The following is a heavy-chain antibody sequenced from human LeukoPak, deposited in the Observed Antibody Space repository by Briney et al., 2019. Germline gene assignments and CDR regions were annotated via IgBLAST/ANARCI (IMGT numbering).Heavy chain of an antibody. CDR2: IWYDGSKK. CDR3: ARDLGTTNYYFDY. D-gene: IGHD1-26*01. Sequence: GGSLRLSCAASGFTFSRYGMHWVRRAPGKGLEWEAVIWYDGSKKYYGDSVKGRVTISRDDSKNTLYLQMNSLRGEDTAVYYCARDLGTTNYYFDYWGQGTPVTVSS. CDR1: GFTFSRYG. V-gene: IGHV3-33*01. J-gene: IGHJ4*02.